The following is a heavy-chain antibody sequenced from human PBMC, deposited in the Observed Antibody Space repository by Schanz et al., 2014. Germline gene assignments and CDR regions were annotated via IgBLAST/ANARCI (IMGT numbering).Heavy chain of an antibody. V-gene: IGHV3-21*02. CDR2: ISSSSSYI. D-gene: IGHD2-15*01. CDR3: AKGMGYCSGGTCYDYYYYGLDV. J-gene: IGHJ6*02. CDR1: GFTLSSYW. Sequence: EVKLVESGGGAVRPGGSLRLSCAASGFTLSSYWMHWVRQVPGKGLEWVSSISSSSSYIYYADSVKGRFTISRDNAKNSLYLQMNSLRAEDTAVFYCAKGMGYCSGGTCYDYYYYGLDVWGQGTTVTVSS.